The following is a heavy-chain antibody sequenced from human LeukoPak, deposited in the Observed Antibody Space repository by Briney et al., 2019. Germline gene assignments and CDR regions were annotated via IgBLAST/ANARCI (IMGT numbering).Heavy chain of an antibody. CDR1: GFSFSTYT. CDR3: AKDKTHDFWSGAFFDY. Sequence: TGGSLRLSCAGSGFSFSTYTMNWVRQAPGKGLEWVSGIYGGGGGRYYADSVKGRFTTSRDNSKNTVYLQMNSLRAEDTAVYYCAKDKTHDFWSGAFFDYWGQGTQVTVSS. CDR2: IYGGGGGR. D-gene: IGHD3-3*01. J-gene: IGHJ4*02. V-gene: IGHV3-23*01.